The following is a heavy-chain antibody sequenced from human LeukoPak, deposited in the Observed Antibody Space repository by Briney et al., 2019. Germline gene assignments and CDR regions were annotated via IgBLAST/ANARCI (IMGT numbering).Heavy chain of an antibody. CDR1: GFTFSTYW. V-gene: IGHV3-7*01. CDR2: IKQDGSEK. CDR3: ARDSAGNDY. J-gene: IGHJ4*02. Sequence: GGSLRLSCAASGFTFSTYWMSWVRQAPGKGLEWVGNIKQDGSEKYYVDSVKGRFTISRDNAKNSLYLQMNSLRAEDTAMYYCARDSAGNDYWGQGTLVTVSS. D-gene: IGHD6-13*01.